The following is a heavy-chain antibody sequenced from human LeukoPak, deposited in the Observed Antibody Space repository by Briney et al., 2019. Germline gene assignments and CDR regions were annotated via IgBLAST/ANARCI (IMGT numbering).Heavy chain of an antibody. V-gene: IGHV3-11*01. J-gene: IGHJ6*04. D-gene: IGHD3-9*01. CDR3: ARSIGLTGGGVDV. Sequence: QPGRSLTLSCAASGLTFSDYNMRWVRQAPEEGLECVSYITNGGSTIHHADSVKGRFTISRDNTKKTLYLQMNSLRAEDTAVYYCARSIGLTGGGVDVWGEATTVTVSS. CDR2: ITNGGSTI. CDR1: GLTFSDYN.